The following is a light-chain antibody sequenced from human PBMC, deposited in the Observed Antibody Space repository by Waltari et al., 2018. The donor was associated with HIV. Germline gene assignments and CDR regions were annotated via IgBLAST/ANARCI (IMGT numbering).Light chain of an antibody. V-gene: IGLV2-23*02. CDR2: DVS. J-gene: IGLJ2*01. Sequence: QSALTQPASVSGSPGQSITLSCPGTSRDVGGSNYVSSYQQHPGKAPKLMIYDVSKRPSGVSNRFSGSKSGNTASLTISGLQAEDEADYYCCSYAGSSTFVVFGGGTKLTVL. CDR1: SRDVGGSNY. CDR3: CSYAGSSTFVV.